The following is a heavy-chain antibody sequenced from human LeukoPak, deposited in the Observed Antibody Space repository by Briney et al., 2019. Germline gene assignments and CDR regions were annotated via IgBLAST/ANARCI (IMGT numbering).Heavy chain of an antibody. CDR1: GGSISSYY. Sequence: SETLSLTCTVSGGSISSYYWSWIRQPPGKGLEWIGYIYYSGSTNYNPSLKSRVTISVDTSKNQFSLKLSSVTAADTAVYYCARGLYEYYYYYGMDVWGQGTTVTVSS. CDR3: ARGLYEYYYYYGMDV. CDR2: IYYSGST. V-gene: IGHV4-59*01. D-gene: IGHD3-3*01. J-gene: IGHJ6*02.